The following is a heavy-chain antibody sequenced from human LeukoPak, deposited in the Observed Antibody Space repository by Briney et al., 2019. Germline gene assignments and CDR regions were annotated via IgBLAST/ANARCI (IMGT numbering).Heavy chain of an antibody. Sequence: ASVKVSCKASGYTFTSYAMHWVRQAPGQRLEWMGWINAGNGNTKYSQKFQGRVTITRDTSASTAYMELSSLRSEDTAVYYCAREQWPTGGSDYWGQGTLVTVSS. CDR3: AREQWPTGGSDY. CDR2: INAGNGNT. CDR1: GYTFTSYA. J-gene: IGHJ4*02. D-gene: IGHD6-19*01. V-gene: IGHV1-3*01.